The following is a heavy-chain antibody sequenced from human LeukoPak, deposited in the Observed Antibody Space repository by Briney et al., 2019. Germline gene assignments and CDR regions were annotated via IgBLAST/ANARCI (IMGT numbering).Heavy chain of an antibody. Sequence: ASVKVSCKASGYTFTSYGISWVRQAPGQGLEWMGWISAYNGNTNYAQKLQGRVTMTTDTSTSTAYMELRSLRSDDTAVYYCAREVGKDGYNLDDYWGQGTLVTVSS. CDR2: ISAYNGNT. CDR3: AREVGKDGYNLDDY. D-gene: IGHD5-24*01. V-gene: IGHV1-18*01. J-gene: IGHJ4*02. CDR1: GYTFTSYG.